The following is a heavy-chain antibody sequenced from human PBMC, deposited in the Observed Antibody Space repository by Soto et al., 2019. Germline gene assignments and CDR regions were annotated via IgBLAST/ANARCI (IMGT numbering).Heavy chain of an antibody. CDR1: GFSPSAREVG. CDR2: IYWDDDK. V-gene: IGHV2-5*02. CDR3: AHRGYYYGSGSYYTH. D-gene: IGHD3-10*01. Sequence: QITLKESGPTLVKPTQTLTLTCTFSGFSPSAREVGVGWIRQPPGKALEWLALIYWDDDKRYSPSLKSRLSITKDTSRNQVVLTMTNMDPADTGTYYCAHRGYYYGSGSYYTHWGQGTLITVSS. J-gene: IGHJ4*02.